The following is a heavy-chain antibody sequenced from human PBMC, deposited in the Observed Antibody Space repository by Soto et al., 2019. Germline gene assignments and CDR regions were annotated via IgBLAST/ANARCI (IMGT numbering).Heavy chain of an antibody. CDR3: ARGAPAYDYVWGSYRPNYGMDV. J-gene: IGHJ6*02. CDR1: GYTFTGHY. CDR2: INPNSGGT. D-gene: IGHD3-16*02. Sequence: QVQLVQSGAEVKKPGASVKVSCKASGYTFTGHYMHWVRQAPGQGLEWMGWINPNSGGTNYAQKFQGWVTMTRDTSISTAYMELSRLRSDDTAVYYCARGAPAYDYVWGSYRPNYGMDVWGQGTTVTVSS. V-gene: IGHV1-2*04.